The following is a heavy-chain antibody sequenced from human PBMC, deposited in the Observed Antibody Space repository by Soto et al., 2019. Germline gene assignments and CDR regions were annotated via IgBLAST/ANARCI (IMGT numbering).Heavy chain of an antibody. J-gene: IGHJ6*02. Sequence: SETLSLTCAVYGGSFSAYYWSWIRQPPGKGLEWIGEINHSGRTNYNPSLKSRVTISVDTSKNQFSLKLTSVTAADTAVYYCARTTVTTPHYYYYGMDVWGQGTTVT. CDR1: GGSFSAYY. CDR2: INHSGRT. V-gene: IGHV4-34*01. CDR3: ARTTVTTPHYYYYGMDV. D-gene: IGHD4-17*01.